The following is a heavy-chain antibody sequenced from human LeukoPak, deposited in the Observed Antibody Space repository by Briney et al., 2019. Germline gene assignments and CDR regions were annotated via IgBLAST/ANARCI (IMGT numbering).Heavy chain of an antibody. J-gene: IGHJ4*02. D-gene: IGHD2-21*02. CDR3: ARSLDRYAHFCGGDCYLNSLFDY. CDR1: GGSISSSSYY. V-gene: IGHV4-39*01. Sequence: SETLSLTCTVSGGSISSSSYYWGWIRQPPGKGLEWIGSTYYSGSTYYNSSLKSRVTISVDTSKNQFSLKLSSVTAADTAVYYCARSLDRYAHFCGGDCYLNSLFDYWGQGTLVTVSS. CDR2: TYYSGST.